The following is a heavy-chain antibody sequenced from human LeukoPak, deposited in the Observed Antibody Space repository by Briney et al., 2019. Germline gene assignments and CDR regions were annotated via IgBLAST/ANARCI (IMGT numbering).Heavy chain of an antibody. Sequence: SQTLSLTCTVSAGSISSGGYYWSWIRQHPGKGLEWIGYIYYSGSTYYNPSLKSRVTISVDTSKNQFSLKLSSVTAADTAVYYCARVSEYYDSSGSYYFDYWAQGTLVTVSS. CDR2: IYYSGST. CDR1: AGSISSGGYY. V-gene: IGHV4-31*03. J-gene: IGHJ4*02. D-gene: IGHD3-22*01. CDR3: ARVSEYYDSSGSYYFDY.